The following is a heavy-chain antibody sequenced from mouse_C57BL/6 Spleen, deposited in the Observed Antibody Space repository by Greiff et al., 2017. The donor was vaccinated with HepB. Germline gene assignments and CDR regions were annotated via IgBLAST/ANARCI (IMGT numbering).Heavy chain of an antibody. D-gene: IGHD2-3*01. CDR3: ARRGRSGDIYDGYSWFAY. CDR1: GYSFTDYN. CDR2: INPNYGTT. V-gene: IGHV1-39*01. J-gene: IGHJ3*01. Sequence: EVQLQESGPELVKPGASVKISCKASGYSFTDYNMNWVKQSNGKSLEWIGVINPNYGTTSYNQKFKGKATLTVDQSSSTAYMQLNSLTSEDSAVYYCARRGRSGDIYDGYSWFAYWGQGTLVTVSA.